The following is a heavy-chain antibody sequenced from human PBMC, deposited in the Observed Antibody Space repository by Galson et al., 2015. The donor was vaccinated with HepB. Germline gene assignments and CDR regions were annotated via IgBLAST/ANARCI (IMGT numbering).Heavy chain of an antibody. V-gene: IGHV3-72*01. CDR3: ARTAAYGYNGYADLGS. Sequence: SLRLSCAASGFIFSDHYIDWVRQAPGKGLEWVGRSRHKARSYSTEYAASVKGRFTISRDHTQNSVTLQMNRLVTEDPAVDYCARTAAYGYNGYADLGSWGQGTLVTVSS. J-gene: IGHJ4*02. D-gene: IGHD1-26*01. CDR1: GFIFSDHY. CDR2: SRHKARSYST.